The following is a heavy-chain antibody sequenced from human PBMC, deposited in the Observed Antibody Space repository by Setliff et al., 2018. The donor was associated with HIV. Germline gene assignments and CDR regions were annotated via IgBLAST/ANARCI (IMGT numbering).Heavy chain of an antibody. CDR1: GGPFSSTS. CDR3: VNSGYDGDYYYYYMDV. J-gene: IGHJ6*03. Sequence: SETLSLTCTVSGGPFSSTSWSWIRQFPGQGLEWIGYIYYTGRTYYNPPLKSRVSIFVDTTKNEFSLNLRSVTAADTAVYFCVNSGYDGDYYYYYMDVWGKGTTVTVSS. CDR2: IYYTGRT. D-gene: IGHD5-12*01. V-gene: IGHV4-59*04.